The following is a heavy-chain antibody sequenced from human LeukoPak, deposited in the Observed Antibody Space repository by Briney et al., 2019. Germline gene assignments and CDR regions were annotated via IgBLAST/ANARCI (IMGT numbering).Heavy chain of an antibody. D-gene: IGHD2-2*01. Sequence: SGGSLRLSCAASGFTFSSYAMSWVRQAPGKGLEWVSAISGSGGSTYYADSVKGRFTISRDNAKNSLYLQMNSLRAEDTAVYYCARRSSTTQEYYYYYGMDVWGQGTTVTVSS. CDR1: GFTFSSYA. CDR3: ARRSSTTQEYYYYYGMDV. J-gene: IGHJ6*02. CDR2: ISGSGGST. V-gene: IGHV3-23*01.